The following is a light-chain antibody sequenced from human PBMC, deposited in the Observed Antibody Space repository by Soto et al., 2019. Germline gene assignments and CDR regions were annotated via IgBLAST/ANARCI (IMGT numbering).Light chain of an antibody. CDR2: GAS. CDR1: QSISNN. V-gene: IGKV3-15*01. CDR3: QHYKDRPLT. J-gene: IGKJ4*01. Sequence: EIVMTQSPATLSVSPGERATLSCRASQSISNNLAWYQQKPGQAPRLLIYGASTRATGIPARFSGSGSGTEFTLTISSLQSEDFAVYSCQHYKDRPLTFGGGTKVEIK.